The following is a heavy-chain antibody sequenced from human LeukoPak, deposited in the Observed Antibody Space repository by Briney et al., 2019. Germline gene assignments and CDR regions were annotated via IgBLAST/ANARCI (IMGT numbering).Heavy chain of an antibody. CDR3: AKDARRYSGWYFFDH. CDR2: IVDRWGTT. CDR1: GFTFSNLA. J-gene: IGHJ4*02. V-gene: IGHV3-23*01. D-gene: IGHD6-19*01. Sequence: GGPLRLSCVASGFTFSNLAMGWVRQAPGKGLEWVSVIVDRWGTTYYAVSVKGRHTIPRDNSRNTLYLEMNSLRVGDTAVYYCAKDARRYSGWYFFDHWGQGTLVTVSS.